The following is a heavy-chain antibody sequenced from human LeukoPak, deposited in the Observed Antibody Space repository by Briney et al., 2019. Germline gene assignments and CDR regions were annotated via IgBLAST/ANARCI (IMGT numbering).Heavy chain of an antibody. V-gene: IGHV3-23*01. D-gene: IGHD3-10*01. CDR3: XXTLNXXGXGSQFDRFXX. J-gene: IGHJ4*02. Sequence: PGGSLRLSCAASGFTFSSYAMSWVRQAPGKGLEWASXISGSGGSTYYADSVKGRFTISRDNSKNTLYLQMNSLRAEDTAVYYCXXTLNXXGXGSQFDRFXXXGQXTXVTXXS. CDR1: GFTFSSYA. CDR2: ISGSGGST.